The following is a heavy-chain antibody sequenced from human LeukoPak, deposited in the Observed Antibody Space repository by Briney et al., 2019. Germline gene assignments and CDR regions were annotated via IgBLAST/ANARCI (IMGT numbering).Heavy chain of an antibody. J-gene: IGHJ4*02. Sequence: ASVKVSCKASGGTFSSYAISWVRQAPGQGLEWMGGIIPIFGTANYAQKFQGRVTITADESTSTAYMELSSLRSEDTAVYYCARPEEYSSSLIFGYWGQGTLVTVSS. CDR2: IIPIFGTA. D-gene: IGHD6-6*01. CDR1: GGTFSSYA. CDR3: ARPEEYSSSLIFGY. V-gene: IGHV1-69*13.